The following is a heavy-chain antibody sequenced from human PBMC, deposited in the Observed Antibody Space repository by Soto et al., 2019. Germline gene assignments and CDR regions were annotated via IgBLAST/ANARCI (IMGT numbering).Heavy chain of an antibody. J-gene: IGHJ6*02. CDR1: GFTFSSYG. D-gene: IGHD3-10*01. CDR2: IWYDGSNK. Sequence: QVQLVESGGGVVQPGRSLRLSCAASGFTFSSYGMHWVRQAPGKGLEWVAVIWYDGSNKYYADSVKGRFTISRDNSKNTLYLQMNSLRAEDTAVYYCARDQYRSGSDPNYYYYYDMDVWGQGTTVTVSS. CDR3: ARDQYRSGSDPNYYYYYDMDV. V-gene: IGHV3-33*01.